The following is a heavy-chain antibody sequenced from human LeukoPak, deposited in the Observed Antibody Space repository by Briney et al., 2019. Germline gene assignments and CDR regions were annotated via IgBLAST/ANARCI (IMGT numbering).Heavy chain of an antibody. Sequence: PSETLSLTCTVSGDSIRTTRDWGWIRPPPGKGLEWIGAVYFSGSTYYNPSLKSRVIISVDTSKNHFSLKLTSVTAADTAVYYCATQGYNNQTMDVWGQGTTVTVSS. J-gene: IGHJ6*02. CDR3: ATQGYNNQTMDV. CDR1: GDSIRTTRD. V-gene: IGHV4-39*01. CDR2: VYFSGST. D-gene: IGHD5-24*01.